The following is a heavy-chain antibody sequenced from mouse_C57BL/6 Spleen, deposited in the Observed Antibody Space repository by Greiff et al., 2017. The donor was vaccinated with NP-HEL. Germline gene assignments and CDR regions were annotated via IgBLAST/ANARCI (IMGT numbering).Heavy chain of an antibody. Sequence: DVHLVESGGGLVQPGGSLSLSCAASGFTFTDYYMSWVRQPPGKALEWLGFIRNKANGYTTEYSASVKGRFTISRDNSQSILHLQMNALRAEDSATYYCARYRRYYFDYWGQGTTLTVSS. J-gene: IGHJ2*01. CDR3: ARYRRYYFDY. V-gene: IGHV7-3*01. CDR1: GFTFTDYY. CDR2: IRNKANGYTT.